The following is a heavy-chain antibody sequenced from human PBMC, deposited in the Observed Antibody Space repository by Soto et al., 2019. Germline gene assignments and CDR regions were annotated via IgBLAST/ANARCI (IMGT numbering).Heavy chain of an antibody. CDR2: ISAYNGNT. CDR3: ARDGITGTSDAFDI. J-gene: IGHJ3*02. CDR1: GYSLISYG. Sequence: ASVKVSCKASGYSLISYGISWVRQAPGQGLEWMGWISAYNGNTYYVQKLQGRVTVTTDTSTSTAYMELRSLRSDDTAVYYCARDGITGTSDAFDIWGKGTMVTVSS. D-gene: IGHD1-20*01. V-gene: IGHV1-18*01.